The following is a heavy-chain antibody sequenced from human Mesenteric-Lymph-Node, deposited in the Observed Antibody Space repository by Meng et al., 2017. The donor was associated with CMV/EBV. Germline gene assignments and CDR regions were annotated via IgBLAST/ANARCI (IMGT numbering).Heavy chain of an antibody. CDR1: GFTFSSYW. J-gene: IGHJ4*02. CDR3: ARLADRGYSYATWIDY. CDR2: INSDGSST. Sequence: GGSLRLSCAASGFTFSSYWIHWVRQAPGKGLVWVSRINSDGSSTSYADSVKGRFTISRDNAKNTLYLQMNSLRAEATAVYYCARLADRGYSYATWIDYWGQGTLVTVSS. V-gene: IGHV3-74*01. D-gene: IGHD5-18*01.